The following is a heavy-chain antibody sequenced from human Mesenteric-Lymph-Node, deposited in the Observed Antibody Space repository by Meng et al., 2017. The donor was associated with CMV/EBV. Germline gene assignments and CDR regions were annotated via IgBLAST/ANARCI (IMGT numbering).Heavy chain of an antibody. V-gene: IGHV3-9*01. D-gene: IGHD6-25*01. CDR1: GFTFDDYA. Sequence: GGSLKISCAVSGFTFDDYAMHWVRQAPGKGLEWVSGISWNSGHIGYADSVKGRFTISRDNAKNSLYLQMNSLRSEDTALYYCAKDIRGYPVAFDYWGQGTLVTVSS. CDR3: AKDIRGYPVAFDY. CDR2: ISWNSGHI. J-gene: IGHJ4*02.